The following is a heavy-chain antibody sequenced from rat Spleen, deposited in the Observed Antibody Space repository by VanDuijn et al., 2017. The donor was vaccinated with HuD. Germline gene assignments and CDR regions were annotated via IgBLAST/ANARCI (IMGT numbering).Heavy chain of an antibody. CDR2: ISPSGGST. J-gene: IGHJ2*01. V-gene: IGHV5-19*01. CDR3: TRDPLHTMGIRDY. Sequence: EVQLVESGGGLVQPGRSLKLSCAASGFTFSRYWMYWVRQAPKKGLEWVASISPSGGSTYYRDSVKGRFTVSRDNAKSTLYLQMDSLRSEDTATYYCTRDPLHTMGIRDYWGQGVMVTVSS. CDR1: GFTFSRYW. D-gene: IGHD1-9*01.